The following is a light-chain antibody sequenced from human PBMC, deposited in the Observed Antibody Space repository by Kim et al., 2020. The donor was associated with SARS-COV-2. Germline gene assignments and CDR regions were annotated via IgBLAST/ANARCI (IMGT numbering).Light chain of an antibody. CDR3: SAWDDSLSTWV. J-gene: IGLJ3*02. Sequence: NATLTRTGNNKNVGHQGSCWLKQHQGHPPKLLSYRNNNRPSGISDRFSASRSGNTASLTITGLQPEDEADYYCSAWDDSLSTWVFGEGTQLTVL. CDR2: RNN. V-gene: IGLV10-54*04. CDR1: NKNVGHQG.